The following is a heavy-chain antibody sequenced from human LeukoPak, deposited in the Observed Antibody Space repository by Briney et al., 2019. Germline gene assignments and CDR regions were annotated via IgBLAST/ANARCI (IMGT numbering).Heavy chain of an antibody. V-gene: IGHV1-2*02. CDR3: ARGDDSSGYYYSRFDP. CDR1: GYTFTGYY. D-gene: IGHD3-22*01. Sequence: ASVKVSCKASGYTFTGYYMHWVRQAPGQGLEWMGWINPNSGGTNYAQKFQGRVTMTRDTSISTAYMELSRLRSDDTAVYYCARGDDSSGYYYSRFDPWGRGTLVTVSS. J-gene: IGHJ5*02. CDR2: INPNSGGT.